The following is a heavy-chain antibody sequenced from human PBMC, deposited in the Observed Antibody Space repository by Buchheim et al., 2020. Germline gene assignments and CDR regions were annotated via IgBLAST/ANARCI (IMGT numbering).Heavy chain of an antibody. V-gene: IGHV4-30-4*08. CDR1: GGSISSGDYY. Sequence: QVQLQESGPGLVKPSQTLSLTCTVSGGSISSGDYYWSWIRQPPGKGLEWIGYIYYSGSTYYNPSLKSRVTISVDTSKNQFFLKLSSLTAADTSVYYCARECQGLLCPLGAFHYWGQGTL. J-gene: IGHJ4*02. CDR3: ARECQGLLCPLGAFHY. D-gene: IGHD3-10*02. CDR2: IYYSGST.